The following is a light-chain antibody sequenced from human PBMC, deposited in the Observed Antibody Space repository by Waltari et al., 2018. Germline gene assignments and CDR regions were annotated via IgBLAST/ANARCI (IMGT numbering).Light chain of an antibody. CDR2: RAS. CDR3: QQYNVWPPIT. J-gene: IGKJ5*01. CDR1: QNIYTN. V-gene: IGKV3-15*01. Sequence: EVVMTQSPATLSVSPGERATLSCRASQNIYTNLAWYQQSPGQPPRLLIYRASARASGVPARFSGSGSGTEFTLTISNSQSEDSAVYYCQQYNVWPPITFGQGTRLEFK.